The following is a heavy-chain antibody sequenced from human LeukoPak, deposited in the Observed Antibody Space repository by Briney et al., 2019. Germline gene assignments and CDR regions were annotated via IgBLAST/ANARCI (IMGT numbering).Heavy chain of an antibody. D-gene: IGHD3-10*01. V-gene: IGHV3-48*03. CDR3: ASNYFGSGSMKGDFYYMDV. CDR1: GFTFSSYE. J-gene: IGHJ6*03. Sequence: GGSLRLSCAASGFTFSSYEMNWVRQAPGKGLEWVSYISSGGITIYYADSVKGRFTISRDNAKNSLYLQMNSLRAGDAGVYYCASNYFGSGSMKGDFYYMDVWGKGTTVTVSS. CDR2: ISSGGITI.